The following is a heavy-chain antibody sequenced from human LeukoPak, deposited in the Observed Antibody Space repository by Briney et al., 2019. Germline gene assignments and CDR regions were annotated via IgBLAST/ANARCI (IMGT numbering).Heavy chain of an antibody. Sequence: GGSLRLSCAASGFSFSNAWMSWVRQAPGKGLEWVSYISSGSSTIYYADSVKGRFTISRDNAKNSLYLQMNSLRDEDTAVYYCARDDAWGQGTLVTVSS. J-gene: IGHJ5*02. CDR3: ARDDA. CDR1: GFSFSNAW. CDR2: ISSGSSTI. V-gene: IGHV3-48*02.